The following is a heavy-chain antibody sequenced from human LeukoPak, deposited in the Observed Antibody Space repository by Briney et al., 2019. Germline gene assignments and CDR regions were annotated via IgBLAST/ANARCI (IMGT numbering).Heavy chain of an antibody. D-gene: IGHD3-10*01. CDR3: ARGGCSRCGEYNWFDP. CDR2: ISSSSGYI. J-gene: IGHJ5*02. Sequence: PGGSVRLSCAASGFTFSTFWMHWVRQAPGKGLEWVSSISSSSGYIYYADSVKGRFTISGDNAKNSLYLQMNSMSAEDTAVYYCARGGCSRCGEYNWFDPWGQGTLVTVSS. CDR1: GFTFSTFW. V-gene: IGHV3-21*01.